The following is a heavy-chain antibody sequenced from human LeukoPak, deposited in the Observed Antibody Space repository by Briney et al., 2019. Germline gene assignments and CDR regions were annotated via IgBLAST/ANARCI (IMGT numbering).Heavy chain of an antibody. CDR2: IYHSGST. Sequence: PSETLSLTCAVSGYSISSGYYWGWIRQPPGKGLEWIGSIYHSGSTYYNPSLKSRVTISLDTSKNQFSLKLSSVTAADTAVYYCARHRPGITIFGVVIALPYFDYWGQGTLVTVSS. D-gene: IGHD3-3*01. CDR1: GYSISSGYY. J-gene: IGHJ4*02. V-gene: IGHV4-38-2*01. CDR3: ARHRPGITIFGVVIALPYFDY.